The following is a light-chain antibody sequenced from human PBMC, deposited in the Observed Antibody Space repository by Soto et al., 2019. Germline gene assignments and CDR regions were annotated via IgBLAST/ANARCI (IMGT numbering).Light chain of an antibody. V-gene: IGKV1-12*01. Sequence: DIQMTQSPSSVSASVGDRVTITCRASQGISRWLAWYQQKPGKAPKLLIYGASSVQSGVPSRFSGSGSGTEFTLTISSLQPDDFATYYCQQQTFGQGTKVDIK. CDR3: QQQT. CDR2: GAS. CDR1: QGISRW. J-gene: IGKJ1*01.